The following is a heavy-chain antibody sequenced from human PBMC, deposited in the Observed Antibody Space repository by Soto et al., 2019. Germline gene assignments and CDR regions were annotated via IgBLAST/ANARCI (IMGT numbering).Heavy chain of an antibody. J-gene: IGHJ4*02. CDR2: ISDDGSHK. V-gene: IGHV3-30-3*01. CDR1: LFTFRTYT. CDR3: AREAVFYDTSGFSLYYFDY. Sequence: WWSLRLSCSASLFTFRTYTMHWFRQTPGKGPEWVALISDDGSHKFYADSVRGRFSISRDNSKNTLYLQMDSLRSEDTAVYFCAREAVFYDTSGFSLYYFDYWGQGALVTV. D-gene: IGHD3-22*01.